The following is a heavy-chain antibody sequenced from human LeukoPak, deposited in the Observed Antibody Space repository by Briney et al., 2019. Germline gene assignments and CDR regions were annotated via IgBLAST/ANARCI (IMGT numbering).Heavy chain of an antibody. CDR3: ARVRGHQYSSSWYLYYYYMDV. CDR2: IIPIFGTA. Sequence: GASVKVSCKASGGTFSSYAISWVRQAPGQGLEWMGGIIPIFGTANYAQKFQGRVTITTDESTSTAYMKLSSLRSEDTAVYYCARVRGHQYSSSWYLYYYYMDVWGKGTTVTVSS. V-gene: IGHV1-69*05. J-gene: IGHJ6*03. CDR1: GGTFSSYA. D-gene: IGHD6-13*01.